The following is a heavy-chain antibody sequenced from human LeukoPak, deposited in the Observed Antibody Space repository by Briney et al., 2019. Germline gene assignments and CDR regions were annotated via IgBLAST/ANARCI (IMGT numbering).Heavy chain of an antibody. V-gene: IGHV1-2*02. Sequence: ASVKVSCKASGYTFTGYYMHWVRQAPGQGLEWMGWINPNSGGTNYAQKFQGRVTMTRDTSISTAYMELSRLRSDDTAVYYCARETNVQRPYNSFDYWGQGTLVTVSS. CDR3: ARETNVQRPYNSFDY. CDR1: GYTFTGYY. J-gene: IGHJ4*02. D-gene: IGHD6-25*01. CDR2: INPNSGGT.